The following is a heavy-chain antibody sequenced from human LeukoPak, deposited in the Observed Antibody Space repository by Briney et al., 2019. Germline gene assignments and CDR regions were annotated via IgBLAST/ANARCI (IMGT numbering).Heavy chain of an antibody. CDR1: GISIGDYA. J-gene: IGHJ5*02. Sequence: GGSLRLSCTASGISIGDYAMSWFRQAPGKGLEWVSLIRSKAYGGTTEYAASVEGRFTISRDDSKSIAYLQMNSLKTEDTAVYYCTKSRFYDYVWGGSWGQGTLVTVSS. CDR2: IRSKAYGGTT. D-gene: IGHD3-16*01. CDR3: TKSRFYDYVWGGS. V-gene: IGHV3-49*03.